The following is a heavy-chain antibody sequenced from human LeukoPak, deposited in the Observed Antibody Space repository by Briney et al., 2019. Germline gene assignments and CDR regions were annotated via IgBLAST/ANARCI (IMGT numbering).Heavy chain of an antibody. J-gene: IGHJ5*02. CDR1: GFTFSSYA. V-gene: IGHV3-30-3*01. D-gene: IGHD2-2*01. Sequence: TEGSLRLSCAASGFTFSSYAMSWVRQAPGKGLEWVAVISYDGSNKYYADSVKGRFTISRDNSKNTLYLQMNSLRAEDTAVYYCARQVVPAENWFDPWGQGTLVTVSS. CDR2: ISYDGSNK. CDR3: ARQVVPAENWFDP.